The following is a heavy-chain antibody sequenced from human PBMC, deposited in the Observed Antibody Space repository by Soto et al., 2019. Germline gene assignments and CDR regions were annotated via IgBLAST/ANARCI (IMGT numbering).Heavy chain of an antibody. V-gene: IGHV4-39*01. CDR3: AGNWNLALVPAAYFDS. CDR1: NFSVLTSIYY. J-gene: IGHJ4*02. Sequence: TSETLSLTCTVSNFSVLTSIYYWAWIRQPPGKGLEWVGTVYYTGTTYYNPSLQSRVTISIDTSKNQFSLNLNSVTAADTAVYYCAGNWNLALVPAAYFDSWGQGTLVTVSS. CDR2: VYYTGTT. D-gene: IGHD2-2*01.